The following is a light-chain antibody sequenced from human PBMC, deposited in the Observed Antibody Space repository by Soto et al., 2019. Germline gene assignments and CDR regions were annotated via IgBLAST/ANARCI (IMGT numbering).Light chain of an antibody. J-gene: IGKJ4*01. CDR3: QQSRDWPLT. V-gene: IGKV3-11*01. CDR1: QSVSLH. CDR2: DAS. Sequence: EIVLTQSPANLSLSPGERATLSCRASQSVSLHLAWYQQKPGQAPRLLIYDASNRATGVPGRFSGSGSGADFSLTISSLAPEDGAIYYCQQSRDWPLTLGGGTKVDIK.